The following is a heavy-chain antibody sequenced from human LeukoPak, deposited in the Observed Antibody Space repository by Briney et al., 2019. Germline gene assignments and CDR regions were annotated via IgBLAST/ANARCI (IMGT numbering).Heavy chain of an antibody. CDR2: IYPGDSDT. J-gene: IGHJ4*02. D-gene: IGHD4-17*01. CDR1: GYSFTSYW. CDR3: ARLDPSCDDYGDYGYFDY. Sequence: GESLNISGKGSGYSFTSYWIGWVRHLPGKGLEWMGIIYPGDSDTRYSPSLKGQVTISADKSISHAYLKWSSLKASDTAMYYCARLDPSCDDYGDYGYFDYWGQGTLVTVSS. V-gene: IGHV5-51*01.